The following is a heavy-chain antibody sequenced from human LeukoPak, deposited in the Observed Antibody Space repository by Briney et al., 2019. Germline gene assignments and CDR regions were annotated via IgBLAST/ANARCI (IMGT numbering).Heavy chain of an antibody. D-gene: IGHD1-26*01. V-gene: IGHV3-33*06. Sequence: GGSLRLSCAASGFTFSSYGMHWVRQAPGKGLEWVAVIWYDGSNRYYADSVKGRFTISRDNSKNTLYLQMNSLRAEDTAVYYSAKEEVGWGQGTLVTVSS. CDR1: GFTFSSYG. CDR3: AKEEVG. J-gene: IGHJ4*02. CDR2: IWYDGSNR.